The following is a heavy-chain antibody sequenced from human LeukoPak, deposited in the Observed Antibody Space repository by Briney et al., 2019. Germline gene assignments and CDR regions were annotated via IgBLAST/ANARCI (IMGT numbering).Heavy chain of an antibody. D-gene: IGHD5-18*01. CDR2: IYSGGST. J-gene: IGHJ6*02. CDR3: AREASYGYIGDYYGMDV. Sequence: TGGSLRLSCAASGFTFSSYSMNWVRQAPGKGLEWVSVIYSGGSTYYADSVKGRFTISRDNSKNTLYLQMNSLRAEDTAVYYCAREASYGYIGDYYGMDVWGQGTTVTVSS. V-gene: IGHV3-53*01. CDR1: GFTFSSYS.